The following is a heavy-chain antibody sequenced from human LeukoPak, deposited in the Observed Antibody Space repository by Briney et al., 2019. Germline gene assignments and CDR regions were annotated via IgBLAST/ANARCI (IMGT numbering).Heavy chain of an antibody. J-gene: IGHJ4*02. CDR2: ISTTSNTV. Sequence: GGSLRLSCAASGFTFSGYIMNWVRQAPGKGLEWVSFISTTSNTVYYADSVKGRFTVSRDNAKNSLYLQMNSLRAEDTAVYYCARDQWLDYWGQGTLVTVSS. CDR1: GFTFSGYI. V-gene: IGHV3-48*01. CDR3: ARDQWLDY. D-gene: IGHD6-19*01.